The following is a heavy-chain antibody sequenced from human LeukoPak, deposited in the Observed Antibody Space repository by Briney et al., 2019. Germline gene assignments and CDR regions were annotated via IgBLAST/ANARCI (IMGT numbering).Heavy chain of an antibody. CDR1: GFTFSIYG. V-gene: IGHV3-9*01. CDR2: INWNSAST. J-gene: IGHJ5*02. D-gene: IGHD1-14*01. CDR3: VKDRRNPYRPEGPFDP. Sequence: PGGSLRLSCAASGFTFSIYGMGWVRQAPGKGLEWVSGINWNSASTGYADSVKGRFTISRDNVMNSLYLQMNSLRPEDTALYYCVKDRRNPYRPEGPFDPWGQGTLVTVSS.